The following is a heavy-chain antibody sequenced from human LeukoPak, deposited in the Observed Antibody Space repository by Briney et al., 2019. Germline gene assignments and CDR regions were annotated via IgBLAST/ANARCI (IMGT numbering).Heavy chain of an antibody. V-gene: IGHV4-39*07. Sequence: PSETLSLTCTVSGGSISSSSYYWGWIRQPPGKGLEWIGEINHSGSTNYNPSLKSRVTISVDTSKNQFSLKLSSVTAADTAVYYCARVGGVGYWGQGTLVTVSS. CDR2: INHSGST. J-gene: IGHJ4*02. CDR3: ARVGGVGY. CDR1: GGSISSSSYY.